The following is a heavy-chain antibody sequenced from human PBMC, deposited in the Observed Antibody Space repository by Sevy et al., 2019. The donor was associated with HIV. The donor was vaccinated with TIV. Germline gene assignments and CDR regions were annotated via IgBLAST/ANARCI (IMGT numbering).Heavy chain of an antibody. D-gene: IGHD3-10*01. CDR3: ARDREEYYGSGSYYSPPLYYYGMDV. CDR1: GFTFSSYS. Sequence: GGSLRLSCAASGFTFSSYSMNWVRQAPGKGLEWVSYISSSSSTIYYADSVKGRFTISRDKAKNSLYLQMNSLRDEDTAVYYCARDREEYYGSGSYYSPPLYYYGMDVWGQGTTVTVSS. J-gene: IGHJ6*02. V-gene: IGHV3-48*02. CDR2: ISSSSSTI.